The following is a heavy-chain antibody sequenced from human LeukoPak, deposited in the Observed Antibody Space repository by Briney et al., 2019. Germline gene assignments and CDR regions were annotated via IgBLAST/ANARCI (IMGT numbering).Heavy chain of an antibody. Sequence: GGSLRLSCAASGFTFSSYTMHWVRQAPGKGLEWVAVISYDGSNKYYADSVKGRFTISRDNSKNTLYLEMNSLRVEDTAIYYCAKDRHPTMVRGTYFDYWGQGALVTVSS. CDR2: ISYDGSNK. J-gene: IGHJ4*02. D-gene: IGHD3-10*01. CDR3: AKDRHPTMVRGTYFDY. CDR1: GFTFSSYT. V-gene: IGHV3-30*04.